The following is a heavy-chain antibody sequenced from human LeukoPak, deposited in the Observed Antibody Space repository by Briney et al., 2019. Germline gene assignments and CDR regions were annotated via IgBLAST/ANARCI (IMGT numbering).Heavy chain of an antibody. V-gene: IGHV3-7*03. D-gene: IGHD6-19*01. Sequence: GGSLRLSCAASGFTFDTYWMSWVRQAPGKGLEWVANIKQDGSEKDYVDSVKGRFTTSRDNAKNSLYLQMNSLRAEDTALYYCAKEDSSGYAFDIWGQGTMVTVSS. J-gene: IGHJ3*02. CDR1: GFTFDTYW. CDR2: IKQDGSEK. CDR3: AKEDSSGYAFDI.